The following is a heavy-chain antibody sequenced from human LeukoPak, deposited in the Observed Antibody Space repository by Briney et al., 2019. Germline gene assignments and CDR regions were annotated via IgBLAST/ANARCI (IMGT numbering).Heavy chain of an antibody. V-gene: IGHV3-53*01. CDR2: IYSDNT. Sequence: GGSLRLSCTVSGFTVSSNSMSWVRQAPGKGLEWVSFIYSDNTHYSDSVKGRFTISRDNSKNTLYLQMNSLRAEDTAVYYCAKGGLWYNWNYWFDPWGQGTLVTVSS. CDR1: GFTVSSNS. J-gene: IGHJ5*02. CDR3: AKGGLWYNWNYWFDP. D-gene: IGHD1-7*01.